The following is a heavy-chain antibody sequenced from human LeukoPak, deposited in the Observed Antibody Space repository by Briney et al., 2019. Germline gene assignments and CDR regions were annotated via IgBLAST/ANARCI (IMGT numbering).Heavy chain of an antibody. CDR2: INTDGTVT. J-gene: IGHJ4*02. Sequence: GGALRLSCAASGFTLSKYWVLLVRPTPGKGLESVSRINTDGTVTTYADSVKGRFTVSRDNADNTMFLQMNSVRDEDTAVYYCATKQWLAPPPDSWGQGTPVTVSS. CDR1: GFTLSKYW. D-gene: IGHD6-19*01. V-gene: IGHV3-74*01. CDR3: ATKQWLAPPPDS.